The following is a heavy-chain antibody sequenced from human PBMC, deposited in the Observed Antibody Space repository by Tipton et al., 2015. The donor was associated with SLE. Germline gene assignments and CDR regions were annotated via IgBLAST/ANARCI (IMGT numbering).Heavy chain of an antibody. CDR1: GGSISSHY. CDR2: IYYSGST. CDR3: ARDVGAAAGPLGAFDI. V-gene: IGHV4-59*11. Sequence: TLSLTCTVSGGSISSHYWSWIRQPPGKGLEWIGYIYYSGSTNYNPSLKSRVTISVDTSKNQFSLKLSSVTAADTAVYYCARDVGAAAGPLGAFDIWGQGTMVTVSS. D-gene: IGHD6-13*01. J-gene: IGHJ3*02.